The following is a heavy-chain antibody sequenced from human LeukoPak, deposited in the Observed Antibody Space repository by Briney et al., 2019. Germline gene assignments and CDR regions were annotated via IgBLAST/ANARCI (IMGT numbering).Heavy chain of an antibody. V-gene: IGHV1-69*04. CDR2: IIPILGIA. CDR3: ARDGRGYYYYYGMDV. CDR1: GGTFSSYA. D-gene: IGHD3-10*01. Sequence: SVKVSCKASGGTFSSYAISWVRQAPGQGLEWMGKIIPILGIANYAQKFQGRVTITADKSTSTAYMELSSLRSEDTAVYYCARDGRGYYYYYGMDVWGQGTTVTASS. J-gene: IGHJ6*02.